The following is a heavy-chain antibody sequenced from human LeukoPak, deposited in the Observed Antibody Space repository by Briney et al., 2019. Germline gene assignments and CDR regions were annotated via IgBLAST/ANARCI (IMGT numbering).Heavy chain of an antibody. J-gene: IGHJ4*02. D-gene: IGHD4-17*01. CDR2: ISGSGGST. CDR1: EFTFSSYG. V-gene: IGHV3-23*01. CDR3: AKEWGVDYGLRY. Sequence: GGSLRLSCAASEFTFSSYGMSWGRQAPGKGLEWVSAISGSGGSTYYDESVKGRFTISRDNSKNTLYLQMNSLRADDTAVYYCAKEWGVDYGLRYWGQGTLVTVSS.